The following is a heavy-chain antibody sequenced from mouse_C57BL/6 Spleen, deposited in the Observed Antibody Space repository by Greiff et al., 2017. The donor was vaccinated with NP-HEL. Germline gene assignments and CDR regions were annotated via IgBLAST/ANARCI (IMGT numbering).Heavy chain of an antibody. D-gene: IGHD4-1*01. Sequence: EVQLQQSGPELVKPGASVKIPCKASGYTFTDYNMDWVKQSHGKSLEWIGDINPNNGGTIYNQKFKGKATLTVDKSSSTAYMELRSLTSEDTAVYYCARSRGANWDVMGAYWGQGTLVTVSA. V-gene: IGHV1-18*01. CDR2: INPNNGGT. J-gene: IGHJ3*01. CDR3: ARSRGANWDVMGAY. CDR1: GYTFTDYN.